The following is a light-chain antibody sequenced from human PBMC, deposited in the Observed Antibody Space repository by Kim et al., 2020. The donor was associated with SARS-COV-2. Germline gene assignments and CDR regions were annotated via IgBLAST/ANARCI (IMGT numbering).Light chain of an antibody. Sequence: SSELTQDPAVSVALGQTVRITCQGDSLRSYYASWYQQKPGQAPVLVIYGKNNRTSGIPDRFSGSSSGNTASLTITGAQAEDEADYYCNSRDSSGNPVFGGGTQLTVL. CDR3: NSRDSSGNPV. V-gene: IGLV3-19*01. CDR1: SLRSYY. CDR2: GKN. J-gene: IGLJ2*01.